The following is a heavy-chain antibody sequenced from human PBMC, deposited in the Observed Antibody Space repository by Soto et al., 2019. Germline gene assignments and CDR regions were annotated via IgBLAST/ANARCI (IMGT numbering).Heavy chain of an antibody. CDR3: ARDRVRFLEWFPGY. V-gene: IGHV3-23*01. J-gene: IGHJ4*02. CDR2: ISGGGSIT. Sequence: GGSLRISCAASGFTFSSYAMSWVRRAPGKGLEWVSGISGGGSITYYADSVKGRFTISRDNSKNTLYLQMNSLRAEDTAVYYCARDRVRFLEWFPGYWGQGTLVTVSS. D-gene: IGHD3-3*01. CDR1: GFTFSSYA.